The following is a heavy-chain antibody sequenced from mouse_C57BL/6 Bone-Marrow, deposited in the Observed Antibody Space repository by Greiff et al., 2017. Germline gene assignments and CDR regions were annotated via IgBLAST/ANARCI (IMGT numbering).Heavy chain of an antibody. CDR2: IDPANGKT. V-gene: IGHV14-3*02. Sequence: EVQLVESGAELVKPGASVKLSCTASGFNIKDTYMHWVRQRPDQGLEWIGRIDPANGKTKYDPKFQGKATVTSDTSPNTASLQLNSLTSADTAVYYCALYRYANNYVMELWGQGTSVTVST. J-gene: IGHJ4*01. D-gene: IGHD2-14*01. CDR3: ALYRYANNYVMEL. CDR1: GFNIKDTY.